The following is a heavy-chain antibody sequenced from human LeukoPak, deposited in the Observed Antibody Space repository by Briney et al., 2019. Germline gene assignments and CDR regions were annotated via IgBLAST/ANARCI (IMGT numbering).Heavy chain of an antibody. V-gene: IGHV3-30-3*01. CDR1: GFTFSGSA. J-gene: IGHJ3*01. Sequence: PGGSLRLSCAASGFTFSGSAMHWVRQAPGKGLEWVAMISYDESNQYYVDSVKSRFTISRDNSKKSLYLQMNGLRPDDTALYYCAREGAIVGNAFDLWGLGTMVIVSS. CDR2: ISYDESNQ. CDR3: AREGAIVGNAFDL. D-gene: IGHD3-16*02.